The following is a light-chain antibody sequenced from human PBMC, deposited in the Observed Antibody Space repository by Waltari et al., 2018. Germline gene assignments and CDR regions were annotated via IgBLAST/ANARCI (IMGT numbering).Light chain of an antibody. V-gene: IGKV1-39*01. CDR1: QSISNY. CDR3: QQSYIFPRT. CDR2: AAS. J-gene: IGKJ1*01. Sequence: DIQMTQSLSSLSASVGDRVTITCRASQSISNYLNWYQQKPGKAPNLLIYAASTLQSGVPSRFSGSGSGTDFTLTITSLQPDDFATYYCQQSYIFPRTFGQGTKVEIK.